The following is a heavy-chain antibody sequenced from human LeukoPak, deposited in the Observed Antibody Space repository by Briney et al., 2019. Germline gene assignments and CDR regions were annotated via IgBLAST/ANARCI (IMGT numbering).Heavy chain of an antibody. CDR3: ANLGHIVVVPAAMKYYYYGMDV. Sequence: SETLSLTCTVSGGSISSSSYYWGWIRQPPGKGLEWIGSIYYSGSTYYNPSLKSRVTISVDTSKNQFSLKLSSVTAADTAVYYCANLGHIVVVPAAMKYYYYGMDVWGQGTTVTVSS. D-gene: IGHD2-2*01. J-gene: IGHJ6*02. CDR1: GGSISSSSYY. CDR2: IYYSGST. V-gene: IGHV4-39*01.